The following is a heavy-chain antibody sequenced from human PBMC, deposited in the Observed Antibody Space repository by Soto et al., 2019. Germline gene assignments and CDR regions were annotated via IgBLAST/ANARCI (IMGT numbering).Heavy chain of an antibody. CDR1: GVSISSYF. Sequence: PWETLSLTCSVSGVSISSYFWSWIRQAPGGGLEWIGYTYHRGSTNYSPSLKSRVAISLDTSENQFSLKVNSVTAADTAVYYCARIGGYHGPLDYWGQGTPVTVSS. J-gene: IGHJ4*02. CDR2: TYHRGST. V-gene: IGHV4-59*01. D-gene: IGHD6-25*01. CDR3: ARIGGYHGPLDY.